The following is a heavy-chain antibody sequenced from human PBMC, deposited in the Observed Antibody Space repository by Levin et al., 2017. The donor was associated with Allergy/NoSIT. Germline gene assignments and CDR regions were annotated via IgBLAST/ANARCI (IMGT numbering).Heavy chain of an antibody. Sequence: GESLKISCAASGFTFSSYNMNWVRQAPGKGLEWVSSISSSSNYIYYADSVKGRFTISRDNAKNSLYLQMNSLRADDTAVYYCARRGQAMTVTTALTFWGQGALVTVSS. V-gene: IGHV3-21*01. J-gene: IGHJ4*02. D-gene: IGHD4-17*01. CDR1: GFTFSSYN. CDR3: ARRGQAMTVTTALTF. CDR2: ISSSSNYI.